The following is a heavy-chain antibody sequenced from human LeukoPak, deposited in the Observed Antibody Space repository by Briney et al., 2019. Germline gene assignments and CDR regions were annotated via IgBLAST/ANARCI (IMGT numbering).Heavy chain of an antibody. CDR1: GFTFSSYS. Sequence: KTGGSLRLSCAASGFTFSSYSMNWVRQAPGKGLEWVSSISSSSSYIYYADSVKGRFTISRDNAKNSLYLQMNSLRAEDTAVYYCARAIGGYNYNYFDYWGQGTLVTVSS. D-gene: IGHD5-24*01. J-gene: IGHJ4*02. CDR2: ISSSSSYI. CDR3: ARAIGGYNYNYFDY. V-gene: IGHV3-21*01.